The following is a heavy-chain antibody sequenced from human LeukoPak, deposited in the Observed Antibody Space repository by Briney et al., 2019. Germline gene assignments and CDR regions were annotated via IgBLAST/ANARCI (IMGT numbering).Heavy chain of an antibody. CDR2: IYYSGST. V-gene: IGHV4-59*08. CDR1: GGSISSYY. Sequence: SETLSLTCTVSGGSISSYYWSWIRQPPGKGLEWIGYIYYSGSTNYNPSLKSRVTISVDTSKNQFSLKLSSVTAADTAVYYCARGSATYDYVWGSYRFDYWGQGTLVTVSS. CDR3: ARGSATYDYVWGSYRFDY. J-gene: IGHJ4*02. D-gene: IGHD3-16*02.